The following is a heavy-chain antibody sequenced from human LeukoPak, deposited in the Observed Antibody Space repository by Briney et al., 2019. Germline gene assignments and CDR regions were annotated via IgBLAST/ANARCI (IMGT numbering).Heavy chain of an antibody. V-gene: IGHV4-34*01. CDR2: INHSGST. CDR1: GGSFSGYY. D-gene: IGHD6-13*01. CDR3: ARRSSWYGPHWFDP. J-gene: IGHJ5*02. Sequence: SETLSLTCAVYGGSFSGYYWSWIRQPPGKGLEWIGEINHSGSTNYNPSLKSRVTISVDTPKNQFSLKLSSVTAADTAVYYCARRSSWYGPHWFDPWGQGTLVTVSS.